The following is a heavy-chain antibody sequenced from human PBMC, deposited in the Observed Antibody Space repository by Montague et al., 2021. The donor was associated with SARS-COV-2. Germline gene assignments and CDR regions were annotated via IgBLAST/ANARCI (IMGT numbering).Heavy chain of an antibody. V-gene: IGHV4-39*02. CDR1: GDSISGSSYD. CDR3: ARRLDYWDSSGQRRHFDY. Sequence: SETLSLTCTVSGDSISGSSYDWGWIRRPPGKGLEWIGHISYHGNTNYNPSLKSRVTISIDTSRNHFSLKVSSVTATDTAIYYCARRLDYWDSSGQRRHFDYWGQGTLVTVSS. J-gene: IGHJ4*02. D-gene: IGHD3-22*01. CDR2: ISYHGNT.